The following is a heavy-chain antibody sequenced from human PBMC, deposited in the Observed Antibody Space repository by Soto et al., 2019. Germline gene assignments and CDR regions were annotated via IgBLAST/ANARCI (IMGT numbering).Heavy chain of an antibody. D-gene: IGHD3-9*01. CDR1: GGTFSSYA. V-gene: IGHV1-69*13. CDR2: IIPIFGTA. J-gene: IGHJ6*02. CDR3: ARANDILTGYLHYYYGMDV. Sequence: ASVKVSCKASGGTFSSYAISWVRQAPGQGLEWMGGIIPIFGTANYAQKFQGRVTITADESTSTAYMELSSLRSEDTAVYYCARANDILTGYLHYYYGMDVWGQGTTVTVSS.